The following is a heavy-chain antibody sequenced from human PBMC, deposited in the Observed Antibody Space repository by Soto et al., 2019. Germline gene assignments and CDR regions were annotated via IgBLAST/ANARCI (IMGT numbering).Heavy chain of an antibody. CDR2: INPNSGGT. V-gene: IGHV1-2*04. CDR3: ARDRSPYYYDSSAYYDY. J-gene: IGHJ4*02. CDR1: GYTFTGYY. D-gene: IGHD3-22*01. Sequence: ASVKVSCKASGYTFTGYYMHWVRQAPGQGLEWMGWINPNSGGTNYAQKFQGWVTMTRDTSISTAYMELSRLRSDDTAVYYCARDRSPYYYDSSAYYDYWGQGTLVTVSS.